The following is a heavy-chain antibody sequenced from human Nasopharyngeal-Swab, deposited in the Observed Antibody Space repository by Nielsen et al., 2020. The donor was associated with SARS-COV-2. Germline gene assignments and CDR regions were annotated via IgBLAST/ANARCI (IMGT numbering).Heavy chain of an antibody. CDR2: ISYDGSNK. CDR3: ARDGIPVTTSREVHY. V-gene: IGHV3-30-3*01. Sequence: LSLTCAASGFTFSSYAMHWVRQAPGKGLEWVAVISYDGSNKYYADSVKGRFTISRDNSKNTLYLQMNSLRAEDTAVYYCARDGIPVTTSREVHYWGQGTLVTVSS. D-gene: IGHD4-11*01. CDR1: GFTFSSYA. J-gene: IGHJ4*02.